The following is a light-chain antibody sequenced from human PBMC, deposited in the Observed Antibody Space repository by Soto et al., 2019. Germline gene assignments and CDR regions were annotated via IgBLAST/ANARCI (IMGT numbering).Light chain of an antibody. V-gene: IGLV2-14*01. CDR1: SSDVGNNNY. J-gene: IGLJ1*01. CDR2: DVT. Sequence: QSALTQPASVSGSPGQSITISCTGTSSDVGNNNYVSLYQQNPGKAPKVMICDVTNRPSGVSNRFSGSKSGNTASLTISGLQAEDEADYYCSSFTGSSYVFGTGTKLTVL. CDR3: SSFTGSSYV.